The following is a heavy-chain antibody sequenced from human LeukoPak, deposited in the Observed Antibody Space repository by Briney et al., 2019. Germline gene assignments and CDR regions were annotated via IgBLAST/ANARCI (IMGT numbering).Heavy chain of an antibody. CDR2: INHSGST. CDR3: ARGLGFDP. Sequence: SETLSLTCAVYGGSFSGYYWSWIRQPPGKGLEWIGEINHSGSTNYNPSLKSRVTISVDTSKNQFSLKLSSVTAADTAVYYCARGLGFDPWGQGTLVTVSS. J-gene: IGHJ5*02. V-gene: IGHV4-34*01. CDR1: GGSFSGYY.